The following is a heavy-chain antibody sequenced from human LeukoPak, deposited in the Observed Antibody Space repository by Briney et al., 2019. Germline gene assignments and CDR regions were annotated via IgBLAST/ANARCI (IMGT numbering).Heavy chain of an antibody. J-gene: IGHJ3*01. V-gene: IGHV3-9*01. Sequence: GGSLRLSCAASGFTFDDYGMSWVRQVPGKGLEWVSGISWNSNRIDYADFVKGRFTISRDNAKNSLYLQMNSLRAEDTALYYCSKDLLEYCGGDCYSAAFDVWGQRTMVTVSS. CDR1: GFTFDDYG. CDR3: SKDLLEYCGGDCYSAAFDV. CDR2: ISWNSNRI. D-gene: IGHD2-21*02.